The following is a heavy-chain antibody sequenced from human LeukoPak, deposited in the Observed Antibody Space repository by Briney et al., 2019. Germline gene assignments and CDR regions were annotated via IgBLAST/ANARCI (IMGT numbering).Heavy chain of an antibody. CDR3: AREASSVVVPAANSVDY. J-gene: IGHJ4*02. D-gene: IGHD2-2*01. CDR2: INSGSSHV. Sequence: PGGSPRLSCAASGFTFSTYSMNWVRQSPGKGLEWVSAINSGSSHVVYGDSVKGRFTISRDNAKNSLYLQMNSLRAEDTAVYYCAREASSVVVPAANSVDYWGQGTLVTVSS. V-gene: IGHV3-21*01. CDR1: GFTFSTYS.